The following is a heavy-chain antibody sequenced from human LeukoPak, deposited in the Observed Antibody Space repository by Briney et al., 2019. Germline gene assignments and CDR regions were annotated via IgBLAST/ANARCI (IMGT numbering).Heavy chain of an antibody. CDR2: ISGSSTII. CDR1: GFTFSTYD. D-gene: IGHD6-13*01. J-gene: IGHJ3*02. CDR3: ARGAGSSWYWGALDI. Sequence: GGSLTLSCVASGFTFSTYDMNWVRQAPGKGLEWVTYISGSSTIIYYADSVKGRFTVSRDEAKNSMYLQMNSLRDEDTAVYYCARGAGSSWYWGALDIWGQGTVVSASS. V-gene: IGHV3-48*02.